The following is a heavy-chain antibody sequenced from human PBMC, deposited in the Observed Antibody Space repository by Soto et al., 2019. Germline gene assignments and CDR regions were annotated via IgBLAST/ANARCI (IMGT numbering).Heavy chain of an antibody. Sequence: SLRLSCAGSGFTFGDSYMSWIRQAPGKGLEWLSYISPGSRYPAYADSVKGRFTISRDNAKRSLYLQMMSLTAEDTAIYYCVRGGGGGLCEHWSQGTMVIVSS. V-gene: IGHV3-11*06. J-gene: IGHJ4*02. CDR2: ISPGSRYP. D-gene: IGHD2-15*01. CDR3: VRGGGGGLCEH. CDR1: GFTFGDSY.